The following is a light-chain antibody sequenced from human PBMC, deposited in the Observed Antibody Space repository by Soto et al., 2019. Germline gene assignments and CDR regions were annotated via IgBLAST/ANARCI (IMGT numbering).Light chain of an antibody. V-gene: IGKV3-11*01. CDR3: HQRQSWPRT. CDR2: DAS. Sequence: ESVLTQSPATLSLSPGERATLSCRASPSVSNSLAWYQHKPGQAPRLLIYDASNRATGVPTRFSGSGSGTDFTLTISSLEPEDFAVYYCHQRQSWPRTFGQGTKVDI. CDR1: PSVSNS. J-gene: IGKJ1*01.